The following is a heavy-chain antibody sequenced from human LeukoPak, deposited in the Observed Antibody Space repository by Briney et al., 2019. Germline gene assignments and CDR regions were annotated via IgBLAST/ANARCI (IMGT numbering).Heavy chain of an antibody. CDR1: GFTFSSYS. CDR3: ARGAVGY. V-gene: IGHV3-30*02. J-gene: IGHJ4*02. CDR2: IRYDGSNK. Sequence: GGSLRLSCAASGFTFSSYSMNWVRQAPGKGLEWVAFIRYDGSNKYYADSVKGRFTISRDNAKNSLFLQMNSLRVEDTAVYYCARGAVGYWGQGTLVTVSS.